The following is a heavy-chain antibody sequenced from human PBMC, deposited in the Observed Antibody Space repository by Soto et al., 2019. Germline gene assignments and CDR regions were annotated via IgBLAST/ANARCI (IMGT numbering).Heavy chain of an antibody. Sequence: QVQLVQSGAEVKKPGSSVKVSCKASGGTFSSYAISWVRQAPGQGLEWMGGIIPIFGTANYAQKFQGRVTITADESTSTAHMELSSLRPEDTAVYYCARPGRYNGNDRGYNWFDPWGQGTLVTVSS. CDR1: GGTFSSYA. CDR2: IIPIFGTA. D-gene: IGHD1-20*01. J-gene: IGHJ5*02. CDR3: ARPGRYNGNDRGYNWFDP. V-gene: IGHV1-69*12.